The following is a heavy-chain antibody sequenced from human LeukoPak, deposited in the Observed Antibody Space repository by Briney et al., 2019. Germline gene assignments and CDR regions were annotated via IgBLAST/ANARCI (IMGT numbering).Heavy chain of an antibody. CDR3: ARCEGDEDDAFDI. J-gene: IGHJ3*02. CDR2: IIPILGIA. Sequence: ASVKVSCKASGGTFSSYSISWVRQAPGQGLEWMGRIIPILGIANYAQKFRGRVTITADKSTSTAYMELSSLRSEDTPGDYCARCEGDEDDAFDIWDQGTMVTVSS. V-gene: IGHV1-69*02. CDR1: GGTFSSYS.